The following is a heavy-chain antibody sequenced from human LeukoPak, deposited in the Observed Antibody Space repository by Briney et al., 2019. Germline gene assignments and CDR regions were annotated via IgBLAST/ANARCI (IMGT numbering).Heavy chain of an antibody. Sequence: SETLSLTCTVSGGSISSSSYSWGWIRQPPGKGLEWIGSIYYSGSTYYNPSLKSRVTISVDTSKNQFSLKLSSVTAADTAVYYCARQTEMATIYFDYWGQGTLVTVSS. V-gene: IGHV4-39*01. D-gene: IGHD5-24*01. J-gene: IGHJ4*02. CDR2: IYYSGST. CDR3: ARQTEMATIYFDY. CDR1: GGSISSSSYS.